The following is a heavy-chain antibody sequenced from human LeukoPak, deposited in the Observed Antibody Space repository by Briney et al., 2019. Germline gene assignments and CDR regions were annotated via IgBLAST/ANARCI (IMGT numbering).Heavy chain of an antibody. CDR3: ARGDGDYYDSSGYRPFDY. CDR2: ISAYNGNT. CDR1: GYTFTSYG. Sequence: GASVKVSCKASGYTFTSYGISWVRQAPGQGLEWMGWISAYNGNTNYAQKLQGRVTMTTDTSASTAYMELSSLRSEDMAVYYCARGDGDYYDSSGYRPFDYWGQGTLVTVSS. J-gene: IGHJ4*02. D-gene: IGHD3-22*01. V-gene: IGHV1-18*03.